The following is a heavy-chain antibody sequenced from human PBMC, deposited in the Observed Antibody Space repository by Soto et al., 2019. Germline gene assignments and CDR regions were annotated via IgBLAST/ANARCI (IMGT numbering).Heavy chain of an antibody. Sequence: GGSLRLSCAASGFTFSSYTMNWVRRAPRKGLEWVSSISSSSSDIYYADSAKGRFTISRDNAKNSRYLQMNSLRAEDTAVYYCAKDDSSGYYTTAWGYWGQGTLVTVSS. V-gene: IGHV3-21*01. CDR3: AKDDSSGYYTTAWGY. D-gene: IGHD3-22*01. J-gene: IGHJ4*02. CDR1: GFTFSSYT. CDR2: ISSSSSDI.